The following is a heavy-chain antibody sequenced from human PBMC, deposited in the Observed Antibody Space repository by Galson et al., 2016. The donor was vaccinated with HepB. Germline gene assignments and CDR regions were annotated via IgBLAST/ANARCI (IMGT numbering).Heavy chain of an antibody. Sequence: SLRLSCAASGLTSSNYGMHWVRQAPGKGLEWVAVIWYDGSNKYYADSVKGRFTISRDNSKNTLYLQMNSLRAEDTAFYYCARGYSSSWYLYYFDYWGQGTLVTVSS. CDR3: ARGYSSSWYLYYFDY. V-gene: IGHV3-33*01. CDR2: IWYDGSNK. J-gene: IGHJ4*02. CDR1: GLTSSNYG. D-gene: IGHD6-13*01.